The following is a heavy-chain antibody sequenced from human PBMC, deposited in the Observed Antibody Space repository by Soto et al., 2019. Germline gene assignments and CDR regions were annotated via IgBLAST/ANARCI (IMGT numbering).Heavy chain of an antibody. CDR2: ISGSGGST. D-gene: IGHD3-22*01. CDR3: AKEGAYYYDSSGYYMRGWFGY. V-gene: IGHV3-23*01. Sequence: AGSLRLSCAASGFTFSSYAMSWVRQAPGKGLEWVSGISGSGGSTYYADSVKGRFTISRDNSKNTLYLQMNSLRAEDTAVYYFAKEGAYYYDSSGYYMRGWFGYCGQGTLVTVSS. J-gene: IGHJ4*02. CDR1: GFTFSSYA.